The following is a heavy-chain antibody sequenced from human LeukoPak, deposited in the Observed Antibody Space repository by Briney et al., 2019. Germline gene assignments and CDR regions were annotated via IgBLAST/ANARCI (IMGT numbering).Heavy chain of an antibody. D-gene: IGHD3-10*01. CDR3: ARMDIGLVRD. J-gene: IGHJ4*02. CDR2: IKQDGSEK. Sequence: GGSLRLSCSASGFTFSSCWMSWVRQAPGKGLEWVANIKQDGSEKYYVDSVKGRFTISRDNAKNSLSLQMNSLRAEDTAVYYCARMDIGLVRDWGQGTLVTASS. V-gene: IGHV3-7*01. CDR1: GFTFSSCW.